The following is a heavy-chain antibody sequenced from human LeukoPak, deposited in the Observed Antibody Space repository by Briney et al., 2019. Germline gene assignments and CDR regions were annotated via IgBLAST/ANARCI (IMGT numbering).Heavy chain of an antibody. Sequence: PSQTLSLTCTVSGGSISSGSYYWSWIRQPAGKGPEWIGRIFTSGSTKYNPSLKSRVTISVDTSKNQFSLKLSSVTAADTAVYYCAREGKITMVRGVIRYYYMDVWGKGTTVTISS. V-gene: IGHV4-61*02. CDR3: AREGKITMVRGVIRYYYMDV. J-gene: IGHJ6*03. D-gene: IGHD3-10*01. CDR2: IFTSGST. CDR1: GGSISSGSYY.